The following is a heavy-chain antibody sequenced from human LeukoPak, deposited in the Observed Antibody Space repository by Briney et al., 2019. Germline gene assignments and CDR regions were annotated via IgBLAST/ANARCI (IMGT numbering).Heavy chain of an antibody. J-gene: IGHJ4*01. CDR2: ISGNGGKT. CDR3: AKLYYDYVWGSYRYFFFDS. V-gene: IGHV3-23*01. D-gene: IGHD3-16*02. CDR1: GPSFSSYA. Sequence: GGSLRHSCEGSGPSFSSYAMSWVRQAPGKGLEWVSGISGNGGKTYYADSVKGRLTISRDNSKNTLYLQMNSLRVDDTAAYYCAKLYYDYVWGSYRYFFFDSWGHATEVTVSS.